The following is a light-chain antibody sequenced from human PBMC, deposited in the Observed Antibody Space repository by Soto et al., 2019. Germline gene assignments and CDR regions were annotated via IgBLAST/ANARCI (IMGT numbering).Light chain of an antibody. J-gene: IGKJ5*01. CDR2: DAS. CDR3: QQRSSWPLIT. Sequence: EIVLTQSPATLSLSPGERATLSCRASQSVSSYLAWYQQKPGQAPKLLIYDASNRATDIPVRFSGSGSGTDFTLTISSLEPEDFAVYYCQQRSSWPLITFGQGTRLEIK. CDR1: QSVSSY. V-gene: IGKV3-11*01.